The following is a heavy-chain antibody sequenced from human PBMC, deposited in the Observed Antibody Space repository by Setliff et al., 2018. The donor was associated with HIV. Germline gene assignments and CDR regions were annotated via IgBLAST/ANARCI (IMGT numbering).Heavy chain of an antibody. J-gene: IGHJ5*02. CDR2: IYTSGST. D-gene: IGHD2-15*01. CDR1: GGSISCYY. V-gene: IGHV4-4*08. CDR3: ARRRCSAASCPDNSWNWLDP. Sequence: PSETLSLTCTVSGGSISCYYWSWIRQPPGKGLEWIGYIYTSGSTNYNPSLKSRVTISVDASKNQFSLKLSSVTAADTAVYYCARRRCSAASCPDNSWNWLDPWGQGTLVTVSS.